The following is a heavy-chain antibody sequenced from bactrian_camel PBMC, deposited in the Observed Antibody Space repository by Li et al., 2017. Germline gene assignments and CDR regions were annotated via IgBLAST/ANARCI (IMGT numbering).Heavy chain of an antibody. D-gene: IGHD5*01. V-gene: IGHV3S63*01. Sequence: HVQLVESGGGSVQAGGSLRLSCAASIATDCMGWFRQAPGKEREGVAATYTSGGRTYYADSVKGRFTISEDTASDTVFLQMNNLKPEDTAMYYCAATMGDYALGIPLSPGGCAETDFGWWGQGTQVTVS. CDR1: IATDC. CDR2: TYTSGGRT. CDR3: AATMGDYALGIPLSPGGCAETDFGW. J-gene: IGHJ6*01.